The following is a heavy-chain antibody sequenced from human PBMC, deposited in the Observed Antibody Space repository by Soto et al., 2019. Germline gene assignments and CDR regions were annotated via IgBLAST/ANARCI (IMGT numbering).Heavy chain of an antibody. CDR3: ARDSSLGIQ. V-gene: IGHV4-30-4*01. CDR1: GGSISSGDYY. J-gene: IGHJ4*02. CDR2: IYYSGST. Sequence: SEPLSLNCTVSGGSISSGDYYWSWIRQPPGKGLEWIGYIYYSGSTYYNPSLKSRVTISVDTSKNQFSLKLSSVTAADTAVYYCARDSSLGIQWGQGTLVTVSS. D-gene: IGHD5-18*01.